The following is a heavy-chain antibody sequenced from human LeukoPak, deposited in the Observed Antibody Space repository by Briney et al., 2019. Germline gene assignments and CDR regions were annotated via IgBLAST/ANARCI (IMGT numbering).Heavy chain of an antibody. J-gene: IGHJ4*02. CDR3: AKDTRILTGYALDY. CDR2: ISGSGGST. V-gene: IGHV3-23*01. CDR1: GFTFSSYA. D-gene: IGHD3-9*01. Sequence: GGSLRLSCAASGFTFSSYAMSWVRQAPGKGLEWVSAISGSGGSTYYADSVKGRFTISRDNSKNTLYLQMNSLRAEDTAVYYCAKDTRILTGYALDYWGQGTLVTVSS.